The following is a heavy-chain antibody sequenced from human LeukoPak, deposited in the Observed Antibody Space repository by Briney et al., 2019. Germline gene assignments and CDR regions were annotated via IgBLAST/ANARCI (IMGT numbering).Heavy chain of an antibody. V-gene: IGHV4-39*07. CDR1: GGSISSSSYY. J-gene: IGHJ4*02. CDR3: ARMTMVRGVTTIPFDY. D-gene: IGHD3-10*01. CDR2: IYYSGST. Sequence: SETLSLTCTVSGGSISSSSYYWGWIRQPPGKGLEWIGSIYYSGSTYYNPSLKSRVTISVDTSKNQFSLKLSSVTAADTAVYYCARMTMVRGVTTIPFDYWGQGTLVTVSS.